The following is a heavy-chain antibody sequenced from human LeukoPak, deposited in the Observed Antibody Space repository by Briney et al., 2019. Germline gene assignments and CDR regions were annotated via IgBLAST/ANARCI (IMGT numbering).Heavy chain of an antibody. CDR1: GFTFSDYY. CDR3: ARVVRDGYNSDAFDI. J-gene: IGHJ3*02. D-gene: IGHD5-24*01. Sequence: PGGSLRLSCAASGFTFSDYYISWIRQAAGKGLEWVSYISSSGSTIYYADSVKGRFTISRDNAKNSLYLQMNSLRAEDTAVYYCARVVRDGYNSDAFDIWGQGTMVTVSS. V-gene: IGHV3-11*01. CDR2: ISSSGSTI.